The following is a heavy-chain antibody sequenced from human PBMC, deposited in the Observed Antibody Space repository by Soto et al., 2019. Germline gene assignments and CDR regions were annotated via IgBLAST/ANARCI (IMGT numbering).Heavy chain of an antibody. Sequence: SETLSLTCTVSGGSISSSSYYWGWIRQPPGKGLEWIGSIYYSGSTYYNPSLKSRVTISVDTSKNQFSLKLSSVTAADTAVYYCARHMPTTYSSSSDESDYWGQGTLVTVSS. J-gene: IGHJ4*02. CDR1: GGSISSSSYY. V-gene: IGHV4-39*01. D-gene: IGHD6-6*01. CDR3: ARHMPTTYSSSSDESDY. CDR2: IYYSGST.